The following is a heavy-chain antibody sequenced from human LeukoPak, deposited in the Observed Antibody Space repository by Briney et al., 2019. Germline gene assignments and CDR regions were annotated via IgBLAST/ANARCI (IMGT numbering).Heavy chain of an antibody. J-gene: IGHJ6*02. V-gene: IGHV3-33*06. CDR3: AKAVAATGRYYFGMDV. CDR2: IWFDGSNK. CDR1: GFIFSSYG. D-gene: IGHD6-19*01. Sequence: GGSLRLSCAASGFIFSSYGMHWVRQAPGKGLEWVAVIWFDGSNKYYADSVKGRLTISRDNSKSTLYLQMNSLRAEDTAVYYCAKAVAATGRYYFGMDVWGQGTTVTVSS.